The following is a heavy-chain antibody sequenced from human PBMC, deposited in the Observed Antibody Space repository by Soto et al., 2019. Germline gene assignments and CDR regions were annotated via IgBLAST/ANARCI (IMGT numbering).Heavy chain of an antibody. Sequence: SETLSLTCTVSGGSISSSSYYWGWIRQPPGKGLEWIGYMYNTGSTVYNPSFKSRVTISVDTSKNQFSLKLNSVTAADSAVYYCARDLWGYCGTDCYPLDVWGQGTTVTVSS. CDR3: ARDLWGYCGTDCYPLDV. J-gene: IGHJ6*02. D-gene: IGHD2-21*02. CDR1: GGSISSSSYY. CDR2: MYNTGST. V-gene: IGHV4-61*01.